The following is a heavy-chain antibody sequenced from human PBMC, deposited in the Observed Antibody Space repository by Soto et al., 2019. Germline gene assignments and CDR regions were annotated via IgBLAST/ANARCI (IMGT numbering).Heavy chain of an antibody. J-gene: IGHJ4*02. V-gene: IGHV3-23*01. D-gene: IGHD3-3*01. CDR2: ISGSGGST. CDR1: GFTFSSYA. CDR3: AKAGYDFWSGYYGRDY. Sequence: GGSLRLSCAASGFTFSSYAMSWVRQAPGKGLEWVSAISGSGGSTYYADSVKGRFTISRDNSKNTLYLQMNSLRAEDTAVYYCAKAGYDFWSGYYGRDYWGQGTLVTVSS.